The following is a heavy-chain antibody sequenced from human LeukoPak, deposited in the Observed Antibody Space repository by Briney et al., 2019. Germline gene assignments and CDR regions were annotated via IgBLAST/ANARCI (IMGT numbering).Heavy chain of an antibody. D-gene: IGHD3-10*01. V-gene: IGHV3-53*01. CDR2: IYIGGST. Sequence: GGSLRLSCAASGFTVSSAYMTWVRQASGKGLEWVSVIYIGGSTYYADSVKGRFTISRGNSRNTLYLQMNSLGTEDTAVYYCARGGYGSSTYYNNFDFWGQGTLVTVSS. CDR3: ARGGYGSSTYYNNFDF. J-gene: IGHJ4*02. CDR1: GFTVSSAY.